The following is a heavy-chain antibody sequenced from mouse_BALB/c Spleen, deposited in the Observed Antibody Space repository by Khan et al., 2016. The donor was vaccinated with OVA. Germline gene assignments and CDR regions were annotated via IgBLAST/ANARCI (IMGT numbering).Heavy chain of an antibody. J-gene: IGHJ2*01. CDR2: IYPGSGST. CDR3: ARSGYGSLGY. V-gene: IGHV1-77*01. Sequence: VQLQESGPVLVKPGASVKMSCKASGYTFTDYIINWVRQRTGQGLEWIGQIYPGSGSTYYNEKFKGKATLHADKSSNTAYMQLRSLTSEDSAVYFCARSGYGSLGYWGQGTTLTVSS. D-gene: IGHD1-1*01. CDR1: GYTFTDYI.